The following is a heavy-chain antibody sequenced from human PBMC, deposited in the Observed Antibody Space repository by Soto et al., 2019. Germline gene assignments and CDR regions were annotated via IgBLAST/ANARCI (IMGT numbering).Heavy chain of an antibody. V-gene: IGHV3-30*18. CDR2: ISHDGSNK. D-gene: IGHD6-13*01. CDR1: GFTFSSYG. Sequence: QVQLVESGGGVVQPGRSLRLSCAASGFTFSSYGMHWVRQAPGKGLEWVAVISHDGSNKYYADSVKGRFTISRDNSKNTLYLQMISLRAEDTAVYYCAKAKYSSSWYSYGMDVWGQGTTVTVSS. J-gene: IGHJ6*02. CDR3: AKAKYSSSWYSYGMDV.